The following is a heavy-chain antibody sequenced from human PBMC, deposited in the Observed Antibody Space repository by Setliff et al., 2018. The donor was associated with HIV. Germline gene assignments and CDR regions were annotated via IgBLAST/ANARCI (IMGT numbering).Heavy chain of an antibody. D-gene: IGHD2-15*01. CDR3: ARVGSYWTQFDY. Sequence: ASVKVSCKPSGHTFTNYDIHWMRRATGQGLEWMGWMNPNSGVSGYALKFQGRVSMTRNTSISTAYMELSSLRSEDTAAYYCARVGSYWTQFDYWGQGTLVTVSS. CDR2: MNPNSGVS. J-gene: IGHJ4*01. V-gene: IGHV1-8*01. CDR1: GHTFTNYD.